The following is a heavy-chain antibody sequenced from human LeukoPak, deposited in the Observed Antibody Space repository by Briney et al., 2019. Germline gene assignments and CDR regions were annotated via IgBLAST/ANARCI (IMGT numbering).Heavy chain of an antibody. CDR3: ARIGEWELLTLNAFDI. D-gene: IGHD1-26*01. CDR2: IYPGDSDT. Sequence: GESLKTSCKGSGYSFTSYWIGWVRQMPGKGLEWMGIIYPGDSDTRYSPSFQGQVTISADKSISTAYLQWSSLKASDTAMYYCARIGEWELLTLNAFDIWGQGTMVTVSS. J-gene: IGHJ3*02. CDR1: GYSFTSYW. V-gene: IGHV5-51*01.